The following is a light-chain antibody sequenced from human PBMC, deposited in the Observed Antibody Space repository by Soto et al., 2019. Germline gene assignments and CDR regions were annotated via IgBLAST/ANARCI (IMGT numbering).Light chain of an antibody. CDR2: GAS. V-gene: IGKV3-15*01. J-gene: IGKJ5*01. CDR3: QQRQYWPPIT. CDR1: QSVSSN. Sequence: EMVMPQSPATVSVCPGERATLSVRASQSVSSNLAWYQQKLGQAPRLLIYGASTRATGIPARFSGSGSGTDFTLTISSLEPEDFAVYYCQQRQYWPPITFGQGTRLEIK.